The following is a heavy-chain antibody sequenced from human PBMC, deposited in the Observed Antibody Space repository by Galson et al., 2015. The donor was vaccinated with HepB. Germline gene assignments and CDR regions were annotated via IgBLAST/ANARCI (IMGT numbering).Heavy chain of an antibody. V-gene: IGHV4-39*01. CDR3: ARRFVAVAGYVDY. CDR2: IYYSGST. J-gene: IGHJ4*02. CDR1: GGSISSSSYY. Sequence: ETLSLTCTVSGGSISSSSYYWGWIRQPPGKGLEWIGSIYYSGSTYYNPSLKSRVTISVDTSKNQFSLKLSSVTAADTAVYYCARRFVAVAGYVDYWGQGTLVTVSS. D-gene: IGHD6-19*01.